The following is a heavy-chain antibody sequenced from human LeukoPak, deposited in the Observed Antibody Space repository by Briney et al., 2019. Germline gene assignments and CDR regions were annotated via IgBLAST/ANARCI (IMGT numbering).Heavy chain of an antibody. CDR1: GGSISSYY. J-gene: IGHJ4*02. Sequence: SETLSLTCTVSGGSISSYYWSWIRQPPGKGLEWIGYIYYSGSTNYNPSLKSRVTISVGTSKNQFSLKLSSVTAADTAVYYCASIPSSWYAGESYWGQGTLVTVSS. V-gene: IGHV4-59*12. D-gene: IGHD6-13*01. CDR2: IYYSGST. CDR3: ASIPSSWYAGESY.